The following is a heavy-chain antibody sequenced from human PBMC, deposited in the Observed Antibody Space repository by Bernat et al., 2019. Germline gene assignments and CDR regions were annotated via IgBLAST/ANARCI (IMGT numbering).Heavy chain of an antibody. CDR1: GYTFTSYG. J-gene: IGHJ4*02. Sequence: QVQLVQSGAEVKKPGASVKVSCKASGYTFTSYGISWVRQAPGQGLEWMGWISAYNGNTNYAQKLQGRVTMTTDTSTRTAYMELRSLRSDDTAVYYCARDCSGGSCYPDQYYFDYWGQGTLVTVSS. CDR3: ARDCSGGSCYPDQYYFDY. D-gene: IGHD2-15*01. V-gene: IGHV1-18*01. CDR2: ISAYNGNT.